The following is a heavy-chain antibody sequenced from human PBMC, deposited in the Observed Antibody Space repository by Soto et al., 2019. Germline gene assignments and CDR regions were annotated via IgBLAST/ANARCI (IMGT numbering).Heavy chain of an antibody. V-gene: IGHV2-5*02. CDR2: IYWDDDK. Sequence: ASGPTLVNPTQTLTLTCTFSGFSLSTSGVGVGWVRQPPGKALEWLGLIYWDDDKRYSPSLKSRLTITKDTSKNQVVLTMTNMDPVDTATYYCAHRSSYGDYGPLNWFDPWGQGTLVTVSS. CDR1: GFSLSTSGVG. D-gene: IGHD4-17*01. J-gene: IGHJ5*02. CDR3: AHRSSYGDYGPLNWFDP.